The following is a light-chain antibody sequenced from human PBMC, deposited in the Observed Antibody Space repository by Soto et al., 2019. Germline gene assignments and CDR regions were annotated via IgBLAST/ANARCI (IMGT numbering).Light chain of an antibody. CDR3: QHRSNWPPT. J-gene: IGKJ5*01. Sequence: EIVMTQSPATLSVSPGERATLSCRASQSVSTYLAWYQQKPGQAPRLLIYDSFNRATGIPARFSGSGSGTDFTLTISSLEPEDFAVYYCQHRSNWPPTFGQGTRLEIK. V-gene: IGKV3-11*01. CDR1: QSVSTY. CDR2: DSF.